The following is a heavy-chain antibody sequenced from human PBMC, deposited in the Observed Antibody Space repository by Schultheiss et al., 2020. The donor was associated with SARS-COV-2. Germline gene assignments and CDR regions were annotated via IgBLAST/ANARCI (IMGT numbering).Heavy chain of an antibody. Sequence: SQTLSLTCAISGDSVSGNSAAWNWIRLSPSRGLEWLGRTYYRSKWYNDYAVSVKSRITINPDTSKNHFSLQLISVTPEDTAVYYCARATSLVGYSGTYYDPFDIWGQGTVVTVSS. CDR3: ARATSLVGYSGTYYDPFDI. V-gene: IGHV6-1*01. CDR1: GDSVSGNSAA. CDR2: TYYRSKWYN. J-gene: IGHJ3*02. D-gene: IGHD1-26*01.